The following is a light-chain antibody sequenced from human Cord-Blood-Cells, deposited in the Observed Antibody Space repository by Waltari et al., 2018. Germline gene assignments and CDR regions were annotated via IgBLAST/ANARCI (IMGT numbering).Light chain of an antibody. CDR2: EVS. CDR3: SSYTSSSTLV. J-gene: IGLJ3*02. CDR1: ISDVGSYNR. V-gene: IGLV2-18*02. Sequence: QSALTKPPSVSGSPGQSITISCIGTISDVGSYNRVSWYQQPPGPAPKLMIYEVSNRPSGVPDRFSGSKSGNTASLTISGLQAEDEADYYCSSYTSSSTLVFGGGTKLTVL.